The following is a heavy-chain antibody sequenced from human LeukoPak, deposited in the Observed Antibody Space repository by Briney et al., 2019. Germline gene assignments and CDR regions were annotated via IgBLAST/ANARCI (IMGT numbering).Heavy chain of an antibody. CDR2: FDPEDGET. D-gene: IGHD4-23*01. V-gene: IGHV1-24*01. CDR1: GYTFTSYD. J-gene: IGHJ3*02. CDR3: APEGNAFDI. Sequence: ASVKVSCKASGYTFTSYDINWVRQATGQGLEWVGGFDPEDGETIYAQEVQGRVTMTEDTSTDTAYMDLSSLRSEDTAVYYCAPEGNAFDIWGQGTMVTVS.